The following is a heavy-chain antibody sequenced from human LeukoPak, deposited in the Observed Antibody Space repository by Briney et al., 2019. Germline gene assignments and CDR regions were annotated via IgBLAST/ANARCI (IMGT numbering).Heavy chain of an antibody. V-gene: IGHV3-53*01. Sequence: GGSLRLSCAASGLNVSTNNMNWVRQAPGKELEWVSVIYRGGSTLNANSVKGRFTISRDSSRNTLFLQMNSLRAEDTAVYYCARGYSSADYWGQGTLVTVSS. J-gene: IGHJ4*02. CDR3: ARGYSSADY. CDR2: IYRGGST. CDR1: GLNVSTNN. D-gene: IGHD5-18*01.